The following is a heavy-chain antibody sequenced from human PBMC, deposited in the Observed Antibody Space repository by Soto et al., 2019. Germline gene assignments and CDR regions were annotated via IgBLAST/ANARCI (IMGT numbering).Heavy chain of an antibody. J-gene: IGHJ3*01. CDR3: ARIGGGVAN. V-gene: IGHV3-66*01. Sequence: EVQLVESGGGLVQPGGSLRLSCAASGFTVSTNYMNWVRQAPGEGLEWVSIIYNDGRTDYADSVKGRFSISRDNSNNMLYLQMDNLRAEDTAVYYCARIGGGVANWGQGTMVTVSS. D-gene: IGHD3-3*01. CDR2: IYNDGRT. CDR1: GFTVSTNY.